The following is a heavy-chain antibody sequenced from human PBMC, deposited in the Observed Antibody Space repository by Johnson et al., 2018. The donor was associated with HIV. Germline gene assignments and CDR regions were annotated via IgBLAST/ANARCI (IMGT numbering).Heavy chain of an antibody. CDR3: AKGGLWFGESIDAFDI. CDR1: GFTFSSYA. CDR2: IKSKTDGGTT. V-gene: IGHV3-15*01. Sequence: VQLVESGGGLVQPGGSLRLSCAASGFTFSSYAMHWVRQAPGKGLEWVGRIKSKTDGGTTDYAAPVKGRFTISRDDSKNTLYLQMNSLKTEDTAVYYCAKGGLWFGESIDAFDIWGQGTMVTVSS. J-gene: IGHJ3*02. D-gene: IGHD3-10*01.